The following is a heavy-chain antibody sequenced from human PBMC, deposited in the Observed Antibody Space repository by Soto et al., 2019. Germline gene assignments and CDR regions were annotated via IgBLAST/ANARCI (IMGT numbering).Heavy chain of an antibody. D-gene: IGHD1-26*01. Sequence: GGSLRLSCAASGFTFSSYDMHWVRQATGKGLEWVSAIGTAGDTYYPGSVKGRFTITRENAKNSLYLQMNSLRAGDTAVYYCARDRNLLIVGAFDYWGQGTLVTVSS. CDR2: IGTAGDT. J-gene: IGHJ4*02. CDR3: ARDRNLLIVGAFDY. CDR1: GFTFSSYD. V-gene: IGHV3-13*01.